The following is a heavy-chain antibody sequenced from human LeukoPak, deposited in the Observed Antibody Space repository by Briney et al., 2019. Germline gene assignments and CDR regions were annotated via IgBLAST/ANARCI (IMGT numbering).Heavy chain of an antibody. CDR3: AKSTVLDYYYYYMDG. V-gene: IGHV3-48*01. D-gene: IGHD4-11*01. CDR1: GFTFSSYS. CDR2: ISSSSSTI. J-gene: IGHJ6*03. Sequence: GGSLRLSCAASGFTFSSYSMNWVRQAPGKGLEGVAYISSSSSTIYYADSVKGRFTISRDNAKNSLYLQMNSLRAEDTAVYYCAKSTVLDYYYYYMDGQGKGTTVTISS.